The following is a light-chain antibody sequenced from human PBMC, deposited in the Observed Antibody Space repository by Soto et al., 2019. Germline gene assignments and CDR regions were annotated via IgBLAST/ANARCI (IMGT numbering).Light chain of an antibody. J-gene: IGKJ5*01. Sequence: EIVLTQSPATLSLSPGERATLSCRASQSVGTYLAWYQQKPGQAPRLFIYDASKRATDIPARFSGSGSGTDFTLTISGIETEDFAVYYCQHRAVWPVTFGQGTRLEIK. V-gene: IGKV3-11*01. CDR1: QSVGTY. CDR2: DAS. CDR3: QHRAVWPVT.